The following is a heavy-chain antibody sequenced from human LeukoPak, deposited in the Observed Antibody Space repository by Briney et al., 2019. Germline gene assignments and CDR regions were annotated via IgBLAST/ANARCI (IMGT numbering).Heavy chain of an antibody. CDR1: RFIFSSHY. CDR3: ARARGYNWNDPSDY. D-gene: IGHD1-1*01. J-gene: IGHJ4*02. Sequence: PGRSLRLSCAASRFIFSSHYMSWVRHAPGKGLEWVSSNSWSRSDKLYTDSVRGRFTISRDNAKNSLYLQMNSLRGEDTAVYYCARARGYNWNDPSDYWAQGPLVTVSS. CDR2: NSWSRSDK. V-gene: IGHV3-21*06.